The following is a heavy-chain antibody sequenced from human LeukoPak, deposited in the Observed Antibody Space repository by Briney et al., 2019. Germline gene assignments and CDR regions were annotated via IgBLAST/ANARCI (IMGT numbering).Heavy chain of an antibody. V-gene: IGHV3-21*01. CDR2: ISSSSSYI. CDR3: ARVYSGYGNFDY. CDR1: GFTFSSYS. J-gene: IGHJ4*02. D-gene: IGHD5-12*01. Sequence: GGSLRLSCAASGFTFSSYSMNWVRQAPWKGLDWVSSISSSSSYIYYADSVKGRFTISRDNAKNSLYLQMNSLRAEDTAVYYCARVYSGYGNFDYWGQGTLVTVSS.